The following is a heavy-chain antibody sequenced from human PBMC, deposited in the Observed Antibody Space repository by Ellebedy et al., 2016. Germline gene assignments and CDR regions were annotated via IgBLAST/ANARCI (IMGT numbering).Heavy chain of an antibody. V-gene: IGHV1-18*01. CDR3: ALAPPAGSGSYYDAFDI. D-gene: IGHD3-10*01. CDR1: GYTFSSYG. CDR2: ISAYNGNT. J-gene: IGHJ3*02. Sequence: ASVKVSCKASGYTFSSYGISWVRQAPGQGLEWMGWISAYNGNTNYAQKLQGRVTMTTDTSTSTAYMELRSLRSDDTAVYYCALAPPAGSGSYYDAFDIWGQGTMVTVSS.